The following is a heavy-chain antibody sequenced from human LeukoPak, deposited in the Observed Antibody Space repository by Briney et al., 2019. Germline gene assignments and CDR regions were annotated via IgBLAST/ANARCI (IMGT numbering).Heavy chain of an antibody. J-gene: IGHJ4*02. Sequence: GGSLRLSCAASGFTFSDYYMSWIRQAPGKGLEWVSYISSSGSTIYYADSVKGRFTISRDNAKNSLYLQTNSLRAEDTAVYYCSRNLELSAATLPGFWGQGTLVTVSS. D-gene: IGHD2-15*01. CDR3: SRNLELSAATLPGF. V-gene: IGHV3-11*04. CDR2: ISSSGSTI. CDR1: GFTFSDYY.